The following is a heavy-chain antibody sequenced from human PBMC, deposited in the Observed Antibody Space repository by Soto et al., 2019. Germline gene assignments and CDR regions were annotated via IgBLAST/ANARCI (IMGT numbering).Heavy chain of an antibody. D-gene: IGHD3-3*01. J-gene: IGHJ4*02. CDR3: ARWGTIFGVIRQSY. CDR1: GYTFASYF. CDR2: INPGGGST. V-gene: IGHV1-46*01. Sequence: ASVKVSCKASGYTFASYFMHWVRQAPGQGLEWMGRINPGGGSTTYAQKFQGRLTMTRDTSTSTVYMELSSLRSDDTAVYYCARWGTIFGVIRQSYWGQGTLGTVS.